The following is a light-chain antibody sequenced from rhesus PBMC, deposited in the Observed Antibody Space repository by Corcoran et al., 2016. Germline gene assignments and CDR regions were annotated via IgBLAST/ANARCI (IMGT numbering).Light chain of an antibody. CDR2: EVS. CDR3: MQGIEYPLT. CDR1: PSLLDSEDGNTY. V-gene: IGKV2S20*01. J-gene: IGKJ4*01. Sequence: DIVMTQSPLSLPVTPGEPASISCRSSPSLLDSEDGNTYLDWYLQKPGQSQPPIIYEVSNRASGVPDRCSGSGSDTDFTLKISRVEADDVGVYYCMQGIEYPLTFGGGPKVEIK.